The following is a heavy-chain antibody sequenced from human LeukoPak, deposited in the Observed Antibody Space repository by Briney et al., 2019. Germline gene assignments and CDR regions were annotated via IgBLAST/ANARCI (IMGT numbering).Heavy chain of an antibody. CDR3: ARGYCSGGSCSVRGLTNWFDP. D-gene: IGHD2-15*01. CDR2: INYSGST. Sequence: SETLSLTCTVSGGSVSSSNFYWGWIRQPPGKGLEWIGSINYSGSTYYNASLKSRVTMSVDTSRNQFSLKLSSVTAADTAVYYCARGYCSGGSCSVRGLTNWFDPWGQGTLVTVSS. V-gene: IGHV4-39*07. J-gene: IGHJ5*02. CDR1: GGSVSSSNFY.